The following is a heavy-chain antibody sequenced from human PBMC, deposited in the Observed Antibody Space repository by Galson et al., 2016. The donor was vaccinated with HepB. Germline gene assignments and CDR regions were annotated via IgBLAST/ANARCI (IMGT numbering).Heavy chain of an antibody. CDR2: IVVGSGNT. V-gene: IGHV1-58*01. CDR1: GFTSSTSV. CDR3: ASTAPRGVVVVPANWFGP. J-gene: IGHJ5*02. Sequence: SVKVSCKASGFTSSTSVVQWVRQARGQRLEWIGWIVVGSGNTKYAPTLQERVVSSRDMSAGIVYMELTGLRTEDTAVYYCASTAPRGVVVVPANWFGPWGPGTLVTVSS. D-gene: IGHD2-2*01.